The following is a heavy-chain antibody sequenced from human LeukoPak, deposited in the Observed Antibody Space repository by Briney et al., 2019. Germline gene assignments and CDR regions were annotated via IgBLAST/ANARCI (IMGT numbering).Heavy chain of an antibody. CDR3: AKDRRSGGIVVVPAAPAKFDP. CDR1: GFTFSSYA. Sequence: PGGSLRLSCAASGFTFSSYAMSLVRQAPGKGLEWVSAISGSGGSTYYADSVKGRFTISRDNSKNTLYLQMNSLRAEDTAVYYCAKDRRSGGIVVVPAAPAKFDPWGQGTLVTVSS. V-gene: IGHV3-23*01. J-gene: IGHJ5*02. CDR2: ISGSGGST. D-gene: IGHD2-2*01.